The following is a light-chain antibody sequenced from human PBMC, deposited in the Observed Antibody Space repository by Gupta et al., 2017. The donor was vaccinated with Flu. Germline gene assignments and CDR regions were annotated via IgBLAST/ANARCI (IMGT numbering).Light chain of an antibody. CDR1: SSDLGTYNY. CDR2: GIN. V-gene: IGLV2-14*01. CDR3: SSYTTASSWV. J-gene: IGLJ3*02. Sequence: QSALTQPASVSGSPGQSITIPCTGTSSDLGTYNYVSWYQQHPGKAPKLIIYGINNRPSGVSSRFSGSKSGDTASLTISGLQAEDEADYYCSSYTTASSWVFGGGTKLTVL.